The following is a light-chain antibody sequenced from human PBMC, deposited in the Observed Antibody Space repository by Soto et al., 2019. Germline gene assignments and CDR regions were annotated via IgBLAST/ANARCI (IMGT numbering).Light chain of an antibody. CDR3: SSYGDSNYV. CDR1: SNDFGGYNY. CDR2: EVS. V-gene: IGLV2-8*01. J-gene: IGLJ1*01. Sequence: QSVLTQPPSASGSPGQSVTISCTGTSNDFGGYNYVSWYQQHPGKAPKLIIFEVSERPSGVPDRFSGSKSGSTASLTVSGLQAEDEAEYDCSSYGDSNYVFGTGTKLTVL.